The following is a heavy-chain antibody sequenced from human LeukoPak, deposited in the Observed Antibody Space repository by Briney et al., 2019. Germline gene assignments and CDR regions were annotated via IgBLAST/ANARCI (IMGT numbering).Heavy chain of an antibody. CDR2: IHYSGGT. D-gene: IGHD3-9*01. J-gene: IGHJ3*02. V-gene: IGHV4-59*08. CDR3: ARHSVLTGSGYAFDI. Sequence: SETLSLTRTVSGGSISNYYWSWIRQSPGKGLEWIGYIHYSGGTKYNPPLKSRVIISVDMSMNQFSLKLSSVTAADTAMYYCARHSVLTGSGYAFDIWGQGQRSPSLQ. CDR1: GGSISNYY.